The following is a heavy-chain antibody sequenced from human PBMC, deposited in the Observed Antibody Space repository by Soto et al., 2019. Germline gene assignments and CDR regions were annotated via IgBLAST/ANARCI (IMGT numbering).Heavy chain of an antibody. J-gene: IGHJ3*02. V-gene: IGHV1-69*13. CDR2: IIPIFGTA. D-gene: IGHD3-22*01. CDR1: EGNCISHA. Sequence: GASVKVSCKASEGNCISHAISWVRQAPGQGLEWMGGIIPIFGTANYAQKFQGRVTITADESTSTAYMELSSLRSEDTAVYYCASLPFLDSSGYYPDAFDIWGQGTMVTVSS. CDR3: ASLPFLDSSGYYPDAFDI.